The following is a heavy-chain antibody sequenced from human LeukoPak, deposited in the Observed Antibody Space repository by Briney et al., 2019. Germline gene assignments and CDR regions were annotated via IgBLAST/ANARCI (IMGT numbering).Heavy chain of an antibody. Sequence: GASVKVSCKASGYTFTSYGISWVRQAPGQGLEWMGWISAYNGNTNYAQKLQGRVTMTTDTSTSTAYMELRSLRSDDTAVYYCARAWEPPEDSSGYSPDYWGQGTLVTVSS. J-gene: IGHJ4*02. CDR3: ARAWEPPEDSSGYSPDY. V-gene: IGHV1-18*04. D-gene: IGHD3-22*01. CDR1: GYTFTSYG. CDR2: ISAYNGNT.